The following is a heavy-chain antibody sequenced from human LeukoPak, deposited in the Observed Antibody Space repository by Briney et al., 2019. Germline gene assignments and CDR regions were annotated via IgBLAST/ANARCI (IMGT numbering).Heavy chain of an antibody. CDR1: GFTFSSYS. CDR3: TRDSLPVDANIVPYSDY. D-gene: IGHD3-16*02. V-gene: IGHV3-48*04. CDR2: ITSNGNSK. Sequence: GGSLRLSCAASGFTFSSYSMNWVRQAPGKGLEWVSYITSNGNSKYYADSVKGRFIISRDNAKNSLYLQMNSLRAEDTAVYYCTRDSLPVDANIVPYSDYWGQGTLVTVSS. J-gene: IGHJ4*02.